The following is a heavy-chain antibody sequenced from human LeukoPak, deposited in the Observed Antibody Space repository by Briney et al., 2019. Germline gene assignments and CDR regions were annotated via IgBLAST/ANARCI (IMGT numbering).Heavy chain of an antibody. D-gene: IGHD3-10*01. CDR1: GFTFSSYA. J-gene: IGHJ5*02. CDR3: AKSTYGPGGWFDP. CDR2: ISGSGGST. V-gene: IGHV3-23*01. Sequence: PGGSLRFSCAASGFTFSSYAMSRVRQAPGKGLEWVSAISGSGGSTYYADSVKGRFTISRDNSKNTLYLQMNSLRAEDTAVYYCAKSTYGPGGWFDPWGQGTLVTVSS.